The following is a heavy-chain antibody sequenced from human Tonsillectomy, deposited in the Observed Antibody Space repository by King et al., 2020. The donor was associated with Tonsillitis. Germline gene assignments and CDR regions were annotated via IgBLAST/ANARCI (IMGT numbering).Heavy chain of an antibody. CDR1: GFTFSDYY. D-gene: IGHD3-22*01. J-gene: IGHJ3*02. Sequence: VQLVESGGGLVKPGGSLRLSCAASGFTFSDYYMSWIRQAPGKGLEWVSYISSSGSTIYYADSVKGRFTISRDNAKKSLYLQMNSLRAQDTAVYYCARERITMIVVVNDAFDIWGQGTMVTVSS. CDR2: ISSSGSTI. V-gene: IGHV3-11*01. CDR3: ARERITMIVVVNDAFDI.